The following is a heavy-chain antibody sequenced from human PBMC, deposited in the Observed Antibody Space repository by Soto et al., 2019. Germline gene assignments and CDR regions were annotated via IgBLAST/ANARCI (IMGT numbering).Heavy chain of an antibody. CDR2: IYSGGST. J-gene: IGHJ4*01. V-gene: IGHV3-53*01. CDR3: ARGGSRRLQFFFVFDS. Sequence: PGGSLRLSCAASGFTVSSNYMSWVRQAPGKGLEWVSVIYSGGSTYYADSVKDRFTISRDNSKNTLYLHMNGLRAEDTAVYYCARGGSRRLQFFFVFDSWGHGTLATAP. D-gene: IGHD3-3*01. CDR1: GFTVSSNY.